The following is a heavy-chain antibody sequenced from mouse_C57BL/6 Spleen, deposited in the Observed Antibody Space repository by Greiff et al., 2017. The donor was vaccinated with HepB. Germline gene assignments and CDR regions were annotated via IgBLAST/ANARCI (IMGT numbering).Heavy chain of an antibody. CDR2: IYPSDSET. CDR1: GYTFTSYW. V-gene: IGHV1-61*01. D-gene: IGHD1-1*01. CDR3: ARFDYGSSYGAMDY. Sequence: QVQLQQPGAELVRPGSSVKLSCKASGYTFTSYWMDWVKQRPGQGLEWIGNIYPSDSETHYNQKFKDKATLTVDKSSSTAYMQLSSLTSEDSAVYYSARFDYGSSYGAMDYWGQGTSVTVSS. J-gene: IGHJ4*01.